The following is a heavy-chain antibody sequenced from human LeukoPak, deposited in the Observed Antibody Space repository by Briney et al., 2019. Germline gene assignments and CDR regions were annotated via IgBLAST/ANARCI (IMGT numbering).Heavy chain of an antibody. CDR3: AKDDTFDAFDI. CDR1: GFTFSSYW. V-gene: IGHV3-74*01. D-gene: IGHD2-2*02. CDR2: INSDGSST. Sequence: GGSLRLXCAASGFTFSSYWMHWVRQAPGKGLVWVSRINSDGSSTSYADSVKGRFTISRDNAKNTLYLQMNSLRAEDTAVYYCAKDDTFDAFDIWGQGTMVTVSS. J-gene: IGHJ3*02.